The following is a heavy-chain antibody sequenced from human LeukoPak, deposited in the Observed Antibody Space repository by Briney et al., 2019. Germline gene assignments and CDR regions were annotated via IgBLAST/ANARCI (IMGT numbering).Heavy chain of an antibody. Sequence: SETLSLTCTVSGDSISSDNYYWSWIRQPPGKGLEWIGYIYYSGSTNYNPSLKSRVTISIDTSKNQFSLRLTSVTAADTAVYFCARTITLIVVDPYFDYWGQGTLVTVSS. CDR3: ARTITLIVVDPYFDY. J-gene: IGHJ4*02. V-gene: IGHV4-61*01. CDR2: IYYSGST. CDR1: GDSISSDNYY. D-gene: IGHD3-22*01.